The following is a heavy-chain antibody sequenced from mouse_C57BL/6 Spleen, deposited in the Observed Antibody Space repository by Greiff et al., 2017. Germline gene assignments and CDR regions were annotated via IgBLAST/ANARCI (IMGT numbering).Heavy chain of an antibody. J-gene: IGHJ2*01. CDR1: GYTFTDHT. V-gene: IGHV1-78*01. D-gene: IGHD1-1*01. CDR2: IYPRDGST. Sequence: QVQLQQSDAELVKPGASVKISCTVSGYTFTDHTIHWMKQRPEQGLEWIGYIYPRDGSTKYNEKFKGKATSTADKSSSTDYMQLNSLTSEDSAVYFCARSHCYGREGRYFDYWGQGTTLTVSA. CDR3: ARSHCYGREGRYFDY.